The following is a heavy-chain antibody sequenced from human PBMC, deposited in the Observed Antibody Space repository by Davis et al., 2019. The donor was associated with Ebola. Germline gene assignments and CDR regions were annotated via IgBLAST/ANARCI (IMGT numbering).Heavy chain of an antibody. Sequence: MPSETLSLTCTVSGGSISSSSYYWGWIRQPPGKGLEWIGYIYYSGSTYYNPSLKSRVTISVDTSKNQFSLKLSSVTAADTAVYYCARSPYSSGWYYFDYWGQGTLVTVSS. CDR1: GGSISSSSYY. V-gene: IGHV4-31*03. J-gene: IGHJ4*02. CDR3: ARSPYSSGWYYFDY. D-gene: IGHD6-19*01. CDR2: IYYSGST.